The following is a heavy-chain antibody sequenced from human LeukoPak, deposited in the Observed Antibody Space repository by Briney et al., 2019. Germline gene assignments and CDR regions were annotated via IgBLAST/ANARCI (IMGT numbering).Heavy chain of an antibody. V-gene: IGHV3-23*01. D-gene: IGHD2-2*01. J-gene: IGHJ5*02. CDR3: AKDLRSTSTNWFDP. CDR1: GFTFSSYA. Sequence: GGSLRLSCAASGFTFSSYAMSWVRQAPGKGLEGVSAISGSGGSTYYADSVKGRFTISRDNSKNTLYLQMNSLRAEDTAVYYCAKDLRSTSTNWFDPWGQGTLVTVSS. CDR2: ISGSGGST.